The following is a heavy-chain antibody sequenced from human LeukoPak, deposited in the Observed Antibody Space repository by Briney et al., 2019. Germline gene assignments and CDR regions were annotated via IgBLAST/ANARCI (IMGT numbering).Heavy chain of an antibody. D-gene: IGHD3-3*01. CDR3: ARGTYYDFWSGYLAFDY. V-gene: IGHV1-69*05. CDR1: GGTFSSYA. CDR2: IIPIFGTA. J-gene: IGHJ4*02. Sequence: GASVKVSCKASGGTFSSYAISWVRQAPGQGLEWMGGIIPIFGTANYAQKFQGRVTITTDESTSTAYMELSSLRSEDTAVYYCARGTYYDFWSGYLAFDYWGQGTLVTVSS.